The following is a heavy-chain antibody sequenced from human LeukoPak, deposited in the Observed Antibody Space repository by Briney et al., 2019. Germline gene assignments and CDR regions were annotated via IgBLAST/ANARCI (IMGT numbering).Heavy chain of an antibody. J-gene: IGHJ4*02. D-gene: IGHD6-13*01. CDR2: IYYSGTT. Sequence: SETLSLTCTVSGGSISSSSYYWGWIRQPPGKGLEWIGSIYYSGTTYYNPSLKSRVTISVDTSKNQFSLKLSSVTAADTAVYYCAKYSSSWFSEYYFDYWGQGTLVTVSS. CDR1: GGSISSSSYY. V-gene: IGHV4-39*01. CDR3: AKYSSSWFSEYYFDY.